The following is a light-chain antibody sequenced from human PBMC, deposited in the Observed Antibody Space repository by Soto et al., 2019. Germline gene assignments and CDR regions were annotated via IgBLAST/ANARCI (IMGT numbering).Light chain of an antibody. J-gene: IGKJ1*01. Sequence: DIQMTQSPSTLSASVGDRVTITCRASQSISNRLAWYHQKPGKTPNLLIYDASNLGSGVPSRFSGSGSGTEFTITISSLQPDDFATDYCQQYDTYSTFGQGTKVETK. CDR2: DAS. CDR1: QSISNR. CDR3: QQYDTYST. V-gene: IGKV1-5*01.